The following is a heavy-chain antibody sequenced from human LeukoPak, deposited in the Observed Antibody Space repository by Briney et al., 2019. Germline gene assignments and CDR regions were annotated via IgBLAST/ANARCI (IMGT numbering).Heavy chain of an antibody. CDR1: GYSISSGYY. J-gene: IGHJ5*02. V-gene: IGHV4-38-2*01. D-gene: IGHD4-17*01. CDR3: ARWGTYGDYTNWFDP. CDR2: IYHSGST. Sequence: PSESLSLTCAVSGYSISSGYYWGWIRQPPGKGLEWIGSIYHSGSTYYNPSLKSRVTISVDTSKNQFSLKLSSLTAADTAVYYCARWGTYGDYTNWFDPSGQGTLVTVSS.